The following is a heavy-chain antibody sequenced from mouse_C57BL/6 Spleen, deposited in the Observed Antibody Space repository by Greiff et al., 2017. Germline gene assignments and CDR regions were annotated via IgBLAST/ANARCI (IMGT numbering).Heavy chain of an antibody. Sequence: EVQLVESGGGLVKPGASLKLSCAASGFTFSDYGMHLVRQAPEKGLEWVAYISSGSSTIYYADKVKGLFTFSRDNAKNTLFLQMTSLRSEDTAMYYGAWHGNCGSLAYWGQGTLVTVSA. CDR2: ISSGSSTI. CDR3: AWHGNCGSLAY. J-gene: IGHJ3*01. D-gene: IGHD2-1*01. CDR1: GFTFSDYG. V-gene: IGHV5-17*01.